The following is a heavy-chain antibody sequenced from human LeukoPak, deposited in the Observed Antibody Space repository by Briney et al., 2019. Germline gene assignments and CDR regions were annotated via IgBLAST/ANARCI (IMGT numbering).Heavy chain of an antibody. CDR1: GGSISSYY. CDR3: ARLFCSSTSCLGDWFDP. J-gene: IGHJ5*02. Sequence: SETLSLTCAVSGGSISSYYWSWIRQPPGKGLEWIGYIYYSGSTNYNPSLKSRVTISVDTSKNQFSLKLSSVTAADTAVYYCARLFCSSTSCLGDWFDPWGQGTLVTVSS. V-gene: IGHV4-59*01. D-gene: IGHD2-2*01. CDR2: IYYSGST.